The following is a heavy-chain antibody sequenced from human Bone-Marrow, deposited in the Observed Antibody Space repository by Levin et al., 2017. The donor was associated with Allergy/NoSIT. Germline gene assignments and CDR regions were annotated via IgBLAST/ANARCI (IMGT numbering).Heavy chain of an antibody. Sequence: QAGGSLRLSCLASGFTFNSYAMTWVRQAPGKGLEWVSSVTFSGRGTYYADSVKGRFTISRDNSKNTLYVQMNSLRDEDTAVYYCAKGSGGNDRVDSWGQGTLVTVSS. CDR1: GFTFNSYA. J-gene: IGHJ4*02. CDR2: VTFSGRGT. V-gene: IGHV3-23*01. CDR3: AKGSGGNDRVDS. D-gene: IGHD5-12*01.